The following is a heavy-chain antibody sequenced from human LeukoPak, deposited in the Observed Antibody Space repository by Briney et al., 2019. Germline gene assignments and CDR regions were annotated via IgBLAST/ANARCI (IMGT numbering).Heavy chain of an antibody. D-gene: IGHD3-9*01. Sequence: GRSLRLSCAASGFTFSSYSMNWVRQAPGKGLEWVSSISSSSSYIYYADSVKGRFTISRDNAKNSLYLQMNSLRAEDTAVYYCARARPAYYDILTTYYFDYWGQGTLVTVSS. CDR2: ISSSSSYI. CDR3: ARARPAYYDILTTYYFDY. V-gene: IGHV3-21*01. CDR1: GFTFSSYS. J-gene: IGHJ4*02.